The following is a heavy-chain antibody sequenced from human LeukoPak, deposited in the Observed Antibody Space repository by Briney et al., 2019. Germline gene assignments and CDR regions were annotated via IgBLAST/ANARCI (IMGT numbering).Heavy chain of an antibody. Sequence: ASLKVSCKASGYTFTDYYMHWVRQAPGQGLEWMGWINPNSGGTNYAQKFQGRVTMTRDTSISTAYMELIRLTSDDTAVYYCVRGAKCSGADCDSTKEYVYYFDYWGQGTLVTVSS. V-gene: IGHV1-2*02. CDR1: GYTFTDYY. CDR2: INPNSGGT. CDR3: VRGAKCSGADCDSTKEYVYYFDY. J-gene: IGHJ4*02. D-gene: IGHD6-25*01.